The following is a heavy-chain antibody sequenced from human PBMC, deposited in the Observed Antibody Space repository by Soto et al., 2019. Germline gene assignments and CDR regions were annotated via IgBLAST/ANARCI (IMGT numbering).Heavy chain of an antibody. CDR3: AKQPASIRTFDY. J-gene: IGHJ4*02. CDR1: GFTVSSKY. CDR2: IQSGGPT. D-gene: IGHD2-2*01. Sequence: PGGSLRLSCAASGFTVSSKYMSWVRQAPGKGLEWVSLIQSGGPTYYADSVKGRFTISRDNSENTLHLQMDSLRAEDTAVYYCAKQPASIRTFDYWGQGALVTVSS. V-gene: IGHV3-66*04.